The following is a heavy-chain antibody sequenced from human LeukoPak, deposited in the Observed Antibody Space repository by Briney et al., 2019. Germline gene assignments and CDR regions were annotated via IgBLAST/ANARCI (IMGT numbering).Heavy chain of an antibody. CDR2: ISGDGGST. Sequence: GGSLRLSCAASGFTLTSHWMHWGRQAPGKGLVWVSRISGDGGSTNYANSVKGRFTISRDTSKNTLYLQMNSLRAEDTAVYYCARVKSYNSYFDSWGQGALVTVSS. D-gene: IGHD1-1*01. J-gene: IGHJ4*02. V-gene: IGHV3-74*01. CDR3: ARVKSYNSYFDS. CDR1: GFTLTSHW.